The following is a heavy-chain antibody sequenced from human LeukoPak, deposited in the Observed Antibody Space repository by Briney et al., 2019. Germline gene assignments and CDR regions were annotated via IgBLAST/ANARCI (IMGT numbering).Heavy chain of an antibody. V-gene: IGHV4/OR15-8*02. CDR2: ISLAGQT. Sequence: SETLSLTCGVSGGSISGTNWWSWVRQPPGQGLEWIGEISLAGQTNYNPTLNGRVTMSLDKSSNQLSLHLTSVTAADTATYYCSRESGPFCPFGYWGQGTLVIVSS. J-gene: IGHJ4*02. CDR3: SRESGPFCPFGY. CDR1: GGSISGTNW. D-gene: IGHD1-26*01.